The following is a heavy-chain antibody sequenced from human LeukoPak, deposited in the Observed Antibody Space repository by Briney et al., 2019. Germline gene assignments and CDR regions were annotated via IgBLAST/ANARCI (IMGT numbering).Heavy chain of an antibody. J-gene: IGHJ4*02. CDR2: ISGSGGST. V-gene: IGHV3-23*01. Sequence: GGSLRLSCAAYGFTFSSYAMSWVRQAPGKGLEWVSAISGSGGSTYYADSVKGRFTISRDNSKNTLYLQMNSLRAEDTAVYYCAKIIKLYSPLSWFDYWGQGTLVTVSS. CDR3: AKIIKLYSPLSWFDY. CDR1: GFTFSSYA. D-gene: IGHD2-15*01.